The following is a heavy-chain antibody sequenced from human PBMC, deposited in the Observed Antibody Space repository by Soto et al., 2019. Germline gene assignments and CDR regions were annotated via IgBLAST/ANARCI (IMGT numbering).Heavy chain of an antibody. Sequence: QVQLQESGPGLVKPSETLSLTCTVSGGSISCYYWSWIRQPPGKGLEWIGYIYYSGSTNYNPSLKSRVTISVDTSKNQFSLKLSSVTAADTAVYYCARERYDSSGWGDWGQGTLVTVSS. J-gene: IGHJ4*02. D-gene: IGHD3-22*01. CDR1: GGSISCYY. CDR3: ARERYDSSGWGD. V-gene: IGHV4-59*01. CDR2: IYYSGST.